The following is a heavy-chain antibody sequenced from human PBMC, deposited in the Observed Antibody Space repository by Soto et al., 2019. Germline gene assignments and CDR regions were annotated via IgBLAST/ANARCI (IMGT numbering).Heavy chain of an antibody. CDR3: ARSYYDYVWGSYRSAHFDY. D-gene: IGHD3-16*02. CDR2: INPSGDST. J-gene: IGHJ4*02. CDR1: GYTFTSYY. Sequence: QVQLVQSGAEVKKPGASVKVSRKASGYTFTSYYMHWVRQAPGQGLEWMGIINPSGDSTSYAQKFQGRVTMTRDTSTSTVYMELSSLRSEDTAVYYCARSYYDYVWGSYRSAHFDYWGQGTLVTVSS. V-gene: IGHV1-46*01.